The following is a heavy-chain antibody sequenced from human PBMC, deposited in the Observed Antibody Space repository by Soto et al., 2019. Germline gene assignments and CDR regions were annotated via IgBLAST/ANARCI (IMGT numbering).Heavy chain of an antibody. CDR3: EAVITGPCAHFSY. J-gene: IGHJ4*02. Sequence: SETLSLTCTVSGGSISSSSYYWGWIRQPPGKGLEWIGSIYYSGSTYYNPSLKSRVTISVDTSKNQFSLKLSSVTAAATAVYYWEAVITGPCAHFSYWGQGTLVTVSS. V-gene: IGHV4-39*01. CDR2: IYYSGST. CDR1: GGSISSSSYY.